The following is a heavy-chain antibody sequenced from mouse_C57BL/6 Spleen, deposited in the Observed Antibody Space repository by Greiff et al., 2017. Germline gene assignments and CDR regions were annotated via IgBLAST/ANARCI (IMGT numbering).Heavy chain of an antibody. D-gene: IGHD1-1*01. V-gene: IGHV1-82*01. CDR3: ARRGYGSSYGYFDY. CDR1: GYAFSSSW. CDR2: IYPGDGDT. Sequence: VQRVESGPELVKPGASVKISCKASGYAFSSSWMNWVKQRPGKGLEWIGRIYPGDGDTNYNGKFKGKATLTADKSSSTAYMQLSSLTSEDSAVYFCARRGYGSSYGYFDYWGQGTTLTVSS. J-gene: IGHJ2*01.